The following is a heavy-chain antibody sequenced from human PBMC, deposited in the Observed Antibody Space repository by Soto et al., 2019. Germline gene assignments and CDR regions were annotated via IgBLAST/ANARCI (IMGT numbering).Heavy chain of an antibody. J-gene: IGHJ4*02. D-gene: IGHD7-27*01. Sequence: QVQLQESGPGLVKPSQTLSLTCTVSGGSISTVDYWWSWIRQSPDMGLEWIGHIYDGGRTYNNPYLARRVTPSVDTSKSQLSLTLSSVSAADTAVYYCARGPSGDKVDSWGQGTLVTVSS. CDR3: ARGPSGDKVDS. CDR2: IYDGGRT. CDR1: GGSISTVDYW. V-gene: IGHV4-30-4*01.